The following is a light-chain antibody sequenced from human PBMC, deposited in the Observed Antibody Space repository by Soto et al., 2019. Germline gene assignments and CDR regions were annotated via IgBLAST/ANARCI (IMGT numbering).Light chain of an antibody. V-gene: IGKV1-5*01. J-gene: IGKJ5*01. CDR1: QSLRGW. CDR2: DAS. Sequence: DIQMTPSPSPLSASVGDRGTIPFRASQSLRGWLAWYQQRPGKAPKALIYDASTLASGVPSRFNGSGSGTEFTLTISSLQPDDFATYYCQQYITYSTFGQGTRLEIK. CDR3: QQYITYST.